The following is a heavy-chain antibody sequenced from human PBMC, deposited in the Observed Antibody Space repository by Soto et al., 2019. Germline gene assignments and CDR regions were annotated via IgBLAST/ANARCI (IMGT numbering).Heavy chain of an antibody. Sequence: VSLRLSCAVSGFTVSNTYMSWVRQAPGKGLEWVAVIYRGVSTHYADSVKGRFTISRDDSKNTIYLQMNSLRAEDTAVYYCAKEGYDSGWYWESWGQGALVTVSS. D-gene: IGHD6-19*01. J-gene: IGHJ1*01. CDR3: AKEGYDSGWYWES. V-gene: IGHV3-53*01. CDR2: IYRGVST. CDR1: GFTVSNTY.